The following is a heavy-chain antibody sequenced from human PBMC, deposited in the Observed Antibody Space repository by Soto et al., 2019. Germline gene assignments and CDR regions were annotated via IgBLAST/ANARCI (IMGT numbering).Heavy chain of an antibody. D-gene: IGHD2-15*01. J-gene: IGHJ4*02. V-gene: IGHV3-30*18. CDR2: ISKDESYI. Sequence: QVHLVESGGGVVQPGRSLRLSCAASGFTLRNYGMHWVRQAPGKGLEWVAVISKDESYIYYADSVKGRFTISRDTSKNTLYLQMNSLRVEDTAFYYCAKDVGGQGDYWGQGTLVTVSS. CDR1: GFTLRNYG. CDR3: AKDVGGQGDY.